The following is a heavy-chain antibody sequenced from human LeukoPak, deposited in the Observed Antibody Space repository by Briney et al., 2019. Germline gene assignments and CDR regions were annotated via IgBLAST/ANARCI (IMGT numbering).Heavy chain of an antibody. V-gene: IGHV3-66*04. CDR1: GFTVSSNY. CDR3: ARPEGSTYYYYGMDV. D-gene: IGHD5/OR15-5a*01. CDR2: IYSGGST. J-gene: IGHJ6*02. Sequence: GGSLRLSCAASGFTVSSNYMSWVRQAPGKGLEWVSVIYSGGSTYYADSVKGRFTISRDNSKNTLYLQMNSLRAEETAVYYCARPEGSTYYYYGMDVWGQGTTVTVSS.